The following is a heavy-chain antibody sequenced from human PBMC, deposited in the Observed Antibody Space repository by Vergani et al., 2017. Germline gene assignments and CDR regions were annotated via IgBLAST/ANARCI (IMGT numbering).Heavy chain of an antibody. CDR2: SKNTGDST. CDR1: GFTFSSHA. V-gene: IGHV3-23*01. CDR3: GRGSDNYN. Sequence: EVQLLQSEGAVVQPGGSLRLSCVASGFTFSSHAMSWVRQGHGRGLEWVSSSKNTGDSTHYADSGKGRFTISRDNSKSTLYLQMNSLRVGDTAVYYCGRGSDNYNWGQGTLVTVSS. J-gene: IGHJ4*02. D-gene: IGHD5-24*01.